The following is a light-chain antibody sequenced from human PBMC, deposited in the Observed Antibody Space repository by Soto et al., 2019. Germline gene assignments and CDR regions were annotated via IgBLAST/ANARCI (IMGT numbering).Light chain of an antibody. CDR3: CSYKTSSNYV. Sequence: QSVLTQPASVSGSPGQSITISCTGSFSDVGPHDYVSWYQQHPGKAPKLVIYDVTNRPSGVSGRFSGSKSGNTASLTISGLQAEDEADYYCCSYKTSSNYVFGTGTKVTVL. J-gene: IGLJ1*01. CDR1: FSDVGPHDY. CDR2: DVT. V-gene: IGLV2-14*03.